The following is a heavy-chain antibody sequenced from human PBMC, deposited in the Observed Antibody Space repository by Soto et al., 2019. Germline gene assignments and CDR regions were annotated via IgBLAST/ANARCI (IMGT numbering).Heavy chain of an antibody. J-gene: IGHJ6*02. CDR1: GGSFSGYY. CDR3: ARVMVAAAGMHSPSYYYYGLDV. D-gene: IGHD6-13*01. CDR2: INHSGST. Sequence: SETLSLTCAVYGGSFSGYYWSWIRQPPGKGLEWIGEINHSGSTNYNPSLKSRVTISVDTSKNQFSLKLSSVTAADTAVYYCARVMVAAAGMHSPSYYYYGLDVWGRGTTVTVSS. V-gene: IGHV4-34*01.